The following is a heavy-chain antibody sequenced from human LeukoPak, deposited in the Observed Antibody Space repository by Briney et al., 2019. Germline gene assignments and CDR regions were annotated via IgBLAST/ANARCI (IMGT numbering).Heavy chain of an antibody. Sequence: SETLSLTCTVSGGSISSYYWSWIRQPAGKGLEWIGRIYTSGSTNYNPSLKSRVTMSVDTSKNQFSLKLSSVTAADTAVYYCARFPLFDSSSWAFDIWGQGTMVTVSS. CDR2: IYTSGST. CDR3: ARFPLFDSSSWAFDI. D-gene: IGHD6-6*01. J-gene: IGHJ3*02. CDR1: GGSISSYY. V-gene: IGHV4-4*07.